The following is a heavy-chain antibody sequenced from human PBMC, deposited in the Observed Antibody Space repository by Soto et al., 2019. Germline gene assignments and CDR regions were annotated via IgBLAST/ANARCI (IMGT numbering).Heavy chain of an antibody. CDR2: IYDNGIT. Sequence: QVVLKESGPGLVKPSETLSLTCIVSGRSITSYYWSWVRQPPGKGLEWIGYIYDNGITSQNPSLKRRVTMSAATSKNQFSRKLTSVTVADTAVYYCASTYDSNGYDHEFHSLGQGSLVTVTS. J-gene: IGHJ4*02. D-gene: IGHD3-22*01. CDR3: ASTYDSNGYDHEFHS. CDR1: GRSITSYY. V-gene: IGHV4-59*12.